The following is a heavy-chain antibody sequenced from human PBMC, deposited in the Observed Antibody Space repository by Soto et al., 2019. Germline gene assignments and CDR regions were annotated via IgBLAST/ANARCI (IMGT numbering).Heavy chain of an antibody. J-gene: IGHJ4*02. D-gene: IGHD3-22*01. CDR3: ARGYYHDSSGFCNY. V-gene: IGHV3-53*01. CDR1: GFTVSSYH. CDR2: MYSDGNT. Sequence: GGSLRLSCAASGFTVSSYHMSWVRQAPGMGLEWVSVMYSDGNTYYADSVKGRFTISRDTPKNTLYLQMNSLRADDTAVYFCARGYYHDSSGFCNYCGRGTLVTVSS.